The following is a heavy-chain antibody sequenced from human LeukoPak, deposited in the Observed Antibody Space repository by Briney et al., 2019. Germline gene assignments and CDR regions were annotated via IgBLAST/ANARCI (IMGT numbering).Heavy chain of an antibody. V-gene: IGHV3-21*06. CDR3: ARVEATTARSYYYYYMDV. CDR2: ITTGSSYI. D-gene: IGHD1-1*01. J-gene: IGHJ6*03. CDR1: GFAFGTYA. Sequence: GGSLRLSCAGSGFAFGTYAMSWVRQSPRKGLEWVSSITTGSSYIYYADSVRGRFSVSRDNAKNSLYLEMNSLRAEDTAVYYCARVEATTARSYYYYYMDVWGKGTTVTVSS.